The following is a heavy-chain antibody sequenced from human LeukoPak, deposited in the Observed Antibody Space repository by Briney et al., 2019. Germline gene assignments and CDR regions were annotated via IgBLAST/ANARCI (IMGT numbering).Heavy chain of an antibody. Sequence: ASVKVSCKASGYTFTDYYIHWVRQAPGQGLEWMGWISPNSGGTNYAQKFQGRVTMTRDTSISTAYTELSRLTSDDTAVYYCARGVAAVGGRWFDPWGQGTLVTVSS. V-gene: IGHV1-2*02. J-gene: IGHJ5*02. CDR1: GYTFTDYY. D-gene: IGHD6-13*01. CDR2: ISPNSGGT. CDR3: ARGVAAVGGRWFDP.